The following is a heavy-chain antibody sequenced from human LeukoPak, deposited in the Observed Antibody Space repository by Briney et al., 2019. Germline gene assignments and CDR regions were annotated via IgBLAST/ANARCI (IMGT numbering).Heavy chain of an antibody. V-gene: IGHV3-33*01. CDR3: AGDRIEYSSGWLHDAFDI. CDR2: IWYDGSNK. Sequence: GGSLRLSCAASGFTFSSYGMHWVRQAPGKGLEWVAVIWYDGSNKYYADSVKGRFTISRDNSKNTLYLQMNSLRAEDTAVYYCAGDRIEYSSGWLHDAFDIWGQGTMVTVSS. CDR1: GFTFSSYG. J-gene: IGHJ3*02. D-gene: IGHD6-19*01.